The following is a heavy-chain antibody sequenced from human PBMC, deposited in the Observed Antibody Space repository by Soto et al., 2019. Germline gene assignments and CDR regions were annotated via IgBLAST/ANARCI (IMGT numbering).Heavy chain of an antibody. CDR1: GGPISSGGYS. CDR2: IYHSGST. D-gene: IGHD2-2*01. Sequence: PSETLSLTCAVSGGPISSGGYSWSWIRQPPGKGLEWIGYIYHSGSTYYNPSLKSRVTISVDRSKNQFSLKLSSVTAADTAVYYCARGPDRWGQGTLVTVSS. V-gene: IGHV4-30-2*01. J-gene: IGHJ4*02. CDR3: ARGPDR.